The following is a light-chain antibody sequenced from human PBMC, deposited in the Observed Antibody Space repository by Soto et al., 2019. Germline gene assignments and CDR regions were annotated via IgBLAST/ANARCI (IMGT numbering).Light chain of an antibody. CDR3: AAWDDSLSGPV. Sequence: QSVLTQPPSASGTPGQRVTISCSGSSSNIGSNYVYWYQQLPGTAPKLLIYRDNQRPSGVPDRSSGSKSGTSASLAISGLRAEDEADYHCAAWDDSLSGPVFGGGTKLTVL. V-gene: IGLV1-47*01. CDR1: SSNIGSNY. J-gene: IGLJ2*01. CDR2: RDN.